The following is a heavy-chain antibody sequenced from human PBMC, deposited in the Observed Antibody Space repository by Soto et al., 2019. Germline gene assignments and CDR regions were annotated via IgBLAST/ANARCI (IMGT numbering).Heavy chain of an antibody. Sequence: LRLSCAASGFTFDDYAMHWVRQAPGKGLEWVSGISWNSGSIGYADSVKGRFTISRDNAKNSLYLQMNSLRAEDTALHYCAKNNANLYYFDHWGQGTLVTVSS. CDR3: AKNNANLYYFDH. CDR2: ISWNSGSI. V-gene: IGHV3-9*01. CDR1: GFTFDDYA. J-gene: IGHJ4*02.